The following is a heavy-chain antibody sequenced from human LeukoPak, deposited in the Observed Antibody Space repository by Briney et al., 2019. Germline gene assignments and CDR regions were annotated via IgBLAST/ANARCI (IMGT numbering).Heavy chain of an antibody. CDR1: GFTFSSYS. Sequence: PGGSLRLSCAASGFTFSSYSMNWVRQAPGKGLEWVSSISSSSSYIYYADSVKGRFTISRDNAKNSLYLQMNSLRAEDTAVYYCARDLLLQLWLRGLYYYYYGMDVWGQGTTVTVSS. J-gene: IGHJ6*02. V-gene: IGHV3-21*01. D-gene: IGHD5-18*01. CDR2: ISSSSSYI. CDR3: ARDLLLQLWLRGLYYYYYGMDV.